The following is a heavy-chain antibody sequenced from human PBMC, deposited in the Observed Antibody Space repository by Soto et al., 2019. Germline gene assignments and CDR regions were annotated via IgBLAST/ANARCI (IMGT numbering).Heavy chain of an antibody. CDR1: GFTFSSYS. CDR3: ARVAVPDYYGSGGYYYYMDD. V-gene: IGHV3-48*01. CDR2: ISSSSSTI. Sequence: EVQLVESGGGLVQPGGSLRLSCAASGFTFSSYSMNWVRQAPGKGLEWVSYISSSSSTIYYADSVKGRFTISRDNASNSLYLQMNSLRAEDTAVYYCARVAVPDYYGSGGYYYYMDDRGRGTTVTVSS. D-gene: IGHD3-10*01. J-gene: IGHJ6*03.